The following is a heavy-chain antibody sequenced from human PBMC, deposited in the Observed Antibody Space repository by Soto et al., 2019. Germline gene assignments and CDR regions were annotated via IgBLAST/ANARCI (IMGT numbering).Heavy chain of an antibody. Sequence: PGESLKISCKGSGYSFTIYWIGWVRQMPGKGLERMGIIYPGDSDTRYSPSFQGQVTISADKSISTAYLQWSSLKASDTAMYYCARLSGCSSTSCYTHMDVWGQGTTVTVSS. CDR2: IYPGDSDT. D-gene: IGHD2-2*02. J-gene: IGHJ6*02. CDR3: ARLSGCSSTSCYTHMDV. CDR1: GYSFTIYW. V-gene: IGHV5-51*01.